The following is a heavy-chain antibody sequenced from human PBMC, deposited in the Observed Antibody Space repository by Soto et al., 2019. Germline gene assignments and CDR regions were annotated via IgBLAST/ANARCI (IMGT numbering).Heavy chain of an antibody. CDR3: ARRQNYYGSGQRRYYFDY. V-gene: IGHV4-31*03. CDR1: GGSIRSGGYY. D-gene: IGHD3-10*01. J-gene: IGHJ4*02. CDR2: IYYSGST. Sequence: PSEPLALTCTVSGGSIRSGGYYWILIRQHAAKGLEWIGYIYYSGSTYYNPSLKSRVTISVDTSKNQFSLKLSSVTAADTAVYYCARRQNYYGSGQRRYYFDYWGQGNLVTGSS.